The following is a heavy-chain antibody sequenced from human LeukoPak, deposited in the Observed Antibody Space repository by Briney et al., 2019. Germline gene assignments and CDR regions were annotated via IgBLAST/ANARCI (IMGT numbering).Heavy chain of an antibody. J-gene: IGHJ4*02. D-gene: IGHD4-17*01. Sequence: SETLSLTCAVYGGSFSGYYWSWIRQPPGKGLEWIGEINHSGSTNYNPSLKSRVTISVDTSKNQFSLKLSSVTAADTAVYYCARQGNDYGDYGHYWGQGTLVTVSS. CDR2: INHSGST. V-gene: IGHV4-34*01. CDR3: ARQGNDYGDYGHY. CDR1: GGSFSGYY.